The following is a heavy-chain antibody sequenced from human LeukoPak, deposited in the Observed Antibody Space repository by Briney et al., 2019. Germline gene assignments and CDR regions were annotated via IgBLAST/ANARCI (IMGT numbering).Heavy chain of an antibody. CDR1: GFTFDDYA. Sequence: GRSLRLSCAASGFTFDDYAMHWVRQAPGKGLEWVSGISWNSGSIGHADSVKGRFTISRDNAKNSLYLQMNSLRAEDTALYYCAKGSYDSSGYYGVFDYWGQGTLVTVSS. J-gene: IGHJ4*02. V-gene: IGHV3-9*01. CDR3: AKGSYDSSGYYGVFDY. CDR2: ISWNSGSI. D-gene: IGHD3-22*01.